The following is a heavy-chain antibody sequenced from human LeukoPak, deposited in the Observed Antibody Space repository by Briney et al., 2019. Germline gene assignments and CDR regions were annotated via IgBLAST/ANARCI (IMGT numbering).Heavy chain of an antibody. Sequence: GGSLRLSCAASGFTFSSYAMHWVRQAPGKGLEWVAVISYDGSNKYYADSVKGRFTISRDNSKNTLYLQMNSLRAEDTAVYYCAKVSPGYSYISYFQHWGQGTLVTVSS. CDR1: GFTFSSYA. CDR2: ISYDGSNK. V-gene: IGHV3-30-3*01. CDR3: AKVSPGYSYISYFQH. D-gene: IGHD3-22*01. J-gene: IGHJ1*01.